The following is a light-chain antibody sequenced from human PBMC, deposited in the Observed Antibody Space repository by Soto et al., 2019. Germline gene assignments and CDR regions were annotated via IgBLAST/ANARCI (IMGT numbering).Light chain of an antibody. CDR1: SFNIGSNT. CDR2: NNN. CDR3: AAWDDSLNGVV. J-gene: IGLJ2*01. V-gene: IGLV1-44*01. Sequence: QSVLTQPPSASGTPGQRVTISCSGSSFNIGSNTVNWYQQLPGTAPKLLIYNNNQRPSGVPDRFSGSKSGTSASLAISGLQSEDEADYYCAAWDDSLNGVVFGGGTKVTVL.